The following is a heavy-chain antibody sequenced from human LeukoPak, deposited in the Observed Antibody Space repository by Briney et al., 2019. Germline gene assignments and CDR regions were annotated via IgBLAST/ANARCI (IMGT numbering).Heavy chain of an antibody. CDR2: IGGNGDNT. Sequence: GGSLRLSCAASGFTFSNNAMSWVRQAPGKGLERVAIIGGNGDNTYYADFVKGRFTISRDNSKNTLYLQMNSLRAEDTAIYYCARDPPSIRKAFDIWGQGTMITVS. CDR1: GFTFSNNA. J-gene: IGHJ3*02. CDR3: ARDPPSIRKAFDI. D-gene: IGHD5-12*01. V-gene: IGHV3-23*01.